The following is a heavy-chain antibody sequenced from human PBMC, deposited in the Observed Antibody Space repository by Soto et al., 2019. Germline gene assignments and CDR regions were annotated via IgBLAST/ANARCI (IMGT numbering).Heavy chain of an antibody. J-gene: IGHJ4*02. CDR2: IWYDGSNK. D-gene: IGHD2-2*01. CDR1: GFTFSSYG. Sequence: GGSLRLSCAASGFTFSSYGMHWVRQAPGKGLEWVAVIWYDGSNKYYADSVKGRFTISRDNSKNTLYLQMNSLRAEDTAVYYCARPTYRYCSSTSCTVFDYWGQRTLVTVSS. CDR3: ARPTYRYCSSTSCTVFDY. V-gene: IGHV3-33*01.